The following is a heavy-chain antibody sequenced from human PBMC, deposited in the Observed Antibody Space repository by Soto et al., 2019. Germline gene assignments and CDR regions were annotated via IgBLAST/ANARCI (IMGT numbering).Heavy chain of an antibody. Sequence: SVKVSCKASGGTFSSYVISWVRQAPGQGLEWMGGIIPIFGTANYAQKFQGRVTITADESTSTANMELSSLRSEDTAVYYCAGARDYDFWSGYYRADYYGMDVWGQGTTVTVSS. CDR2: IIPIFGTA. V-gene: IGHV1-69*13. CDR1: GGTFSSYV. J-gene: IGHJ6*02. CDR3: AGARDYDFWSGYYRADYYGMDV. D-gene: IGHD3-3*01.